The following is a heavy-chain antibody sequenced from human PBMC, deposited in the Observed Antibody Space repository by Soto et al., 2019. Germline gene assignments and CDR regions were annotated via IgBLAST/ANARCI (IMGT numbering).Heavy chain of an antibody. V-gene: IGHV3-23*01. CDR2: ISGSGGST. D-gene: IGHD6-13*01. Sequence: GGSLRLSCAASGFTFSSYAMTWVRQAPGKGLEWVSGISGSGGSTYYADSVKGRFTISRESSKNTLYLQMNSLRAEDTAVYYCAKGRAAAGKGAFDYWGQGTQVTVSS. CDR3: AKGRAAAGKGAFDY. J-gene: IGHJ4*02. CDR1: GFTFSSYA.